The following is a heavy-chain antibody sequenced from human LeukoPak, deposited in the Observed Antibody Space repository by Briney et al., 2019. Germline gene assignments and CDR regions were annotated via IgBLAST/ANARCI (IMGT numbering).Heavy chain of an antibody. CDR2: IYYSGTT. J-gene: IGHJ4*02. D-gene: IGHD1-26*01. CDR1: GGSISSYY. V-gene: IGHV4-59*12. CDR3: ARGWGYSGSYIDY. Sequence: SETLSLTCTVSGGSISSYYWNWIRQPPGKGLEWIGYIYYSGTTNYNPSLKSRVTISVDTSKNQFSLKLSSVTAADTAVHYCARGWGYSGSYIDYWGQGTLVTVSS.